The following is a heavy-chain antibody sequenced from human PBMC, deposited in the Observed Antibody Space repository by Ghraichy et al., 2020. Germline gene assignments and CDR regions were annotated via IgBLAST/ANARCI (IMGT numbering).Heavy chain of an antibody. CDR2: ISSSSSYI. J-gene: IGHJ4*02. Sequence: GGSLRLSCAASGFTFSSYSMNWVRQAPGKGLEWVSSISSSSSYIYYADSVKGRFTISRDNAKNSLYLQMNSLRAEDTAVYYCARDQGSWEDGFDYWCQGTLVTVSS. CDR3: ARDQGSWEDGFDY. CDR1: GFTFSSYS. V-gene: IGHV3-21*01. D-gene: IGHD1-26*01.